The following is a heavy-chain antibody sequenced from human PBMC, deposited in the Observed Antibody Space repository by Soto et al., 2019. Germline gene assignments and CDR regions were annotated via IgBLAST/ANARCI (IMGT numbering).Heavy chain of an antibody. CDR1: GYTDTSHA. Sequence: ASVKGACKASGYTDTSHAMHWLGQAPGQRLEWMGWINAGNGNTKYSQKFQGRVTITRDTSASTAYMELSSLRSEDTAVYYCARPQLLLKIWWYFDLWGRGTLVTVSS. CDR3: ARPQLLLKIWWYFDL. D-gene: IGHD2-15*01. CDR2: INAGNGNT. V-gene: IGHV1-3*01. J-gene: IGHJ2*01.